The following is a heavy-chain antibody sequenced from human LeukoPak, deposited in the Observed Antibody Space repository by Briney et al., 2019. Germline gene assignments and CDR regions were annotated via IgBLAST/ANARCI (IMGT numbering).Heavy chain of an antibody. D-gene: IGHD5-24*01. Sequence: GGSLRISCAASGFMFDDYAMHWDRQVPGRGLEWVSLISGDGVSSFYADSVKGQFTISRDNNNSSLSLQMRRLTTEDTAFYYCVREQFSHTSNYFDNWGQGILVSVSS. CDR2: ISGDGVSS. CDR1: GFMFDDYA. J-gene: IGHJ4*02. V-gene: IGHV3-43*02. CDR3: VREQFSHTSNYFDN.